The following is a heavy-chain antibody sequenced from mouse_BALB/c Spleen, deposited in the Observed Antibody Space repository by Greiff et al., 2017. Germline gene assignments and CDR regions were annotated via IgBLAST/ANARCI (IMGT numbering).Heavy chain of an antibody. CDR2: VNPNNGGT. CDR3: ARGWFYYAMDY. J-gene: IGHJ4*01. V-gene: IGHV1-26*01. Sequence: VQLQQSGPELVQPGASVKISCKASGYTFTDYYMNWVKQSHGKSLEWIGLVNPNNGGTSYNQKFKGKATLTVDKSSSTAYMELRSLTSEDSAVYCCARGWFYYAMDYWGQGTSVTVSS. D-gene: IGHD2-3*01. CDR1: GYTFTDYY.